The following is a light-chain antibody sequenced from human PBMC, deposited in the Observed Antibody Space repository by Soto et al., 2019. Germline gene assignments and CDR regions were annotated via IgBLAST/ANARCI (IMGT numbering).Light chain of an antibody. CDR1: DNDIGTYNL. J-gene: IGLJ2*01. CDR2: DVS. Sequence: QSALTQPASVSGSPGQSITISCTGTDNDIGTYNLVSWYQQCPGTAPKVIIFDVSSRPSGVSSRFSGSKSGNTASLTISALQAEDEADYYCSSYAGSNNLVFGGGTKLTVL. CDR3: SSYAGSNNLV. V-gene: IGLV2-23*02.